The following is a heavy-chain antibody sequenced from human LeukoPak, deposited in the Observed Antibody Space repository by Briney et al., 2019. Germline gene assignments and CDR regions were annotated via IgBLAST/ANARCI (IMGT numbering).Heavy chain of an antibody. CDR1: GYTFTGYY. D-gene: IGHD1-26*01. Sequence: GASVKVSCKASGYTFTGYYMHWVRQAPGQGLEWMGWINPNSGGTNYAQKLQGRVTMTTDTSTSTAYMELRSLRSDDTAVYYCARDLVGAIRFGDYWGQGTLVTVSS. CDR2: INPNSGGT. V-gene: IGHV1-2*02. CDR3: ARDLVGAIRFGDY. J-gene: IGHJ4*02.